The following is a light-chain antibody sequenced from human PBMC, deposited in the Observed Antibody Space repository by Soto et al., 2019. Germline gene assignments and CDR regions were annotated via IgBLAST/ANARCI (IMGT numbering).Light chain of an antibody. CDR1: QSVSSN. V-gene: IGKV3-15*01. CDR3: QQYNNWPPT. CDR2: GAS. Sequence: EIVMTQSPATLSVSPGERATLSCRASQSVSSNLAWYQQKPGQAPRLLIYGASTGATGIPARFSGSGSGTEFTLTISSLQSEDFAVYYCQQYNNWPPTFGQGTKVDIK. J-gene: IGKJ1*01.